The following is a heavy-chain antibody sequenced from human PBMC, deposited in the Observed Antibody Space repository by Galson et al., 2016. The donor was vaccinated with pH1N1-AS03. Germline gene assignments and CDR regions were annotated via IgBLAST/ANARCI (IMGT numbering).Heavy chain of an antibody. Sequence: SLRLSCAASGFSSSGYEMNWARQAPGKGLEWISYISYSGDTENYADSVKGRFSISRDKAKNSLHLQMSAMRPEDTAVYYCVRPSSGSFRYWGPGTLVTVSS. CDR2: ISYSGDTE. J-gene: IGHJ4*02. D-gene: IGHD1-26*01. V-gene: IGHV3-48*03. CDR1: GFSSSGYE. CDR3: VRPSSGSFRY.